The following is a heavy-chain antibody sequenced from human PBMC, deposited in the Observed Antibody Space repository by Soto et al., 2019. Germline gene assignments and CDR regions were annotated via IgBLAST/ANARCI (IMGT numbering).Heavy chain of an antibody. Sequence: VAVIWYDGSNKYYADSVKGRFTISRDNSKNTLYLQMNSLRAEDTAVYYCARDPYYYDSSGYRMDVWGQGTTVTVSS. D-gene: IGHD3-22*01. J-gene: IGHJ6*02. CDR2: IWYDGSNK. CDR3: ARDPYYYDSSGYRMDV. V-gene: IGHV3-33*01.